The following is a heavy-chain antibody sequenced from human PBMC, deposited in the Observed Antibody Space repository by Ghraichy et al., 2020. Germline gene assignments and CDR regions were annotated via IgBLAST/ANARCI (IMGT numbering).Heavy chain of an antibody. CDR2: IYATGNT. J-gene: IGHJ5*02. D-gene: IGHD1-1*01. V-gene: IGHV4-4*09. Sequence: SETLSLTCSVAGGPMTGRYWSWLRQAPGGAPEWMGYIYATGNTSYNPSLNDRITMSIDTSQNQFFLQLSSLTPADTAVYYCARHPGASFDAWGPGILVTVSS. CDR3: ARHPGASFDA. CDR1: GGPMTGRY.